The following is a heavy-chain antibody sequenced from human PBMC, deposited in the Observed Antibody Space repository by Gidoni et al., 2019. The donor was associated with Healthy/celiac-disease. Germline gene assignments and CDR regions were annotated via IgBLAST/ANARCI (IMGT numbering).Heavy chain of an antibody. CDR1: GFTFSSYG. CDR3: AKDRTIPPPDSSSWYFDY. J-gene: IGHJ4*02. D-gene: IGHD6-13*01. Sequence: QVQLVESGGGVVQPGRSLRRSCAASGFTFSSYGMHWVRQAPGKGLGWVAFISYDGSTKYYADSVKGRFTISRDNSKNTLYLQMNSLRAEDTAVYYCAKDRTIPPPDSSSWYFDYWGQGTLVTVSS. V-gene: IGHV3-30*18. CDR2: ISYDGSTK.